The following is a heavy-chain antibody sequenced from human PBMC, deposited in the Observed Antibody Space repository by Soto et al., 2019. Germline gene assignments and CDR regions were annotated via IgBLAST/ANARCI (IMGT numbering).Heavy chain of an antibody. CDR1: GYKFTTFW. D-gene: IGHD2-15*01. V-gene: IGHV5-10-1*01. J-gene: IGHJ3*01. CDR3: ARPPSGGSRDAFDV. CDR2: IDPTDSFT. Sequence: GESLKISCKASGYKFTTFWLNWLRQTPGKGLEWLGSIDPTDSFTTYSPPFEGHVTISVDRSISTAYLQWNSLQASDTAIYYCARPPSGGSRDAFDVWGQGTKVTVSS.